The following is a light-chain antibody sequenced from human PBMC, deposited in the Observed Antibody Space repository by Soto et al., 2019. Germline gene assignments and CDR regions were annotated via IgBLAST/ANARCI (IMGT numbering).Light chain of an antibody. CDR1: HSVSSSY. J-gene: IGKJ5*01. V-gene: IGKV3D-20*02. Sequence: EILLRQSPGTLSLSPGERATLSCRSSHSVSSSYLAWYQQKPGQAPRLLIYGASSRATGIPDRFSGSGSGTEFTLTISSLQSEDFAVYYCQHRTNWPPAISFGQGTRLEIK. CDR3: QHRTNWPPAIS. CDR2: GAS.